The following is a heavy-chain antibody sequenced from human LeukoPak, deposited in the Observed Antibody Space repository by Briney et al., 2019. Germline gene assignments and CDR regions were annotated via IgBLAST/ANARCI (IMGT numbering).Heavy chain of an antibody. CDR3: ARDVFRDIVVVPAADVGGHGPHDAFDI. V-gene: IGHV1-69*05. CDR2: IIPIFGTA. J-gene: IGHJ3*02. Sequence: SVKVSCKASGGTFSSYAISWVRQAPGQGLEWMGGIIPIFGTANYAQKFQGRVTITTDESTSTAYMELSSLRSEDTAVYYCARDVFRDIVVVPAADVGGHGPHDAFDIWGQGTMVTVSS. D-gene: IGHD2-2*01. CDR1: GGTFSSYA.